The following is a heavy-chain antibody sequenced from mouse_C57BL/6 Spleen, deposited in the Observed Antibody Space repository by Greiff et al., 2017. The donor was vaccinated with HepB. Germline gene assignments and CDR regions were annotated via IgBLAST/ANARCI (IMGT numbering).Heavy chain of an antibody. CDR2: ISSGSSTI. CDR1: GFTFSDYG. D-gene: IGHD2-1*01. V-gene: IGHV5-17*01. J-gene: IGHJ1*03. Sequence: EVQLVESGGGLVKPGGSLKLSCAASGFTFSDYGMHWVRQAPEKGLEWVAYISSGSSTIYYADTVKGRFTISRDNAKNTLFLQMTSLRSEDTAMYYCARPYGNYDWYFDVWGTGTTVTVSS. CDR3: ARPYGNYDWYFDV.